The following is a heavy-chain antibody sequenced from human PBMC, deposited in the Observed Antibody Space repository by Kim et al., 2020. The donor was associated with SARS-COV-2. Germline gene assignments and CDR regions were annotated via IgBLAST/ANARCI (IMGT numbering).Heavy chain of an antibody. CDR1: GGSFSGYY. J-gene: IGHJ4*02. V-gene: IGHV4-34*01. D-gene: IGHD3-22*01. CDR3: ARGGYYDSSGYPHPTYYFDY. CDR2: INHSGST. Sequence: SETLSLTCAVYGGSFSGYYWSWIRQPPGKGLEWIGEINHSGSTNYNPSLKSRVTISVDTSKNQFSLKLSSVTAADTAVYYCARGGYYDSSGYPHPTYYFDYWGQGTLVTVSS.